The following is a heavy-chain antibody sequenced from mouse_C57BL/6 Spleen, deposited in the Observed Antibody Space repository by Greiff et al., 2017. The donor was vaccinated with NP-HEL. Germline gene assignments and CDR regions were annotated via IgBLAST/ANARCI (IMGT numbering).Heavy chain of an antibody. V-gene: IGHV1-66*01. CDR2: IYPGSGNT. J-gene: IGHJ3*01. CDR3: AREDYDAWFAY. D-gene: IGHD2-4*01. Sequence: VMLVESGPELVKPGASVKISCKASGYSFTSYYIHWVKQRPGQGLEWIGWIYPGSGNTKYNEKFKGKATLTADTSSSTAYMQLSSLTSEDSAVYYCAREDYDAWFAYWGQGTLVTVSA. CDR1: GYSFTSYY.